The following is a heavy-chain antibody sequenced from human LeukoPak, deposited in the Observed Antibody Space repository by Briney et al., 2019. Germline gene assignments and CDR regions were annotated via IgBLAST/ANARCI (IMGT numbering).Heavy chain of an antibody. CDR1: GGSFSAYY. V-gene: IGHV4-59*08. Sequence: PSETLSLTCAVSGGSFSAYYWSWIRQPPGKGVEWIGYIYYSGSTNYNPSLKSRVTISVDTSKNQFSLKLSSVTAADTAVYYCASSKGADYDFWTGYYRDPYYYYAMDVWGQGTTVTVSS. D-gene: IGHD3-3*01. CDR3: ASSKGADYDFWTGYYRDPYYYYAMDV. J-gene: IGHJ6*02. CDR2: IYYSGST.